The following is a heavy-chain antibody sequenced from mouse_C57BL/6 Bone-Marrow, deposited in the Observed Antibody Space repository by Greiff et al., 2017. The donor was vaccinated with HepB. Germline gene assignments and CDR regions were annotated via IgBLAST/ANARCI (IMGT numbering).Heavy chain of an antibody. CDR1: GYTFTSYW. CDR2: IHPNSGST. V-gene: IGHV1-64*01. Sequence: QVQLQQSGAELVKPGASVKLSCKASGYTFTSYWMHWVKQRPGQGLEWIGMIHPNSGSTNYNEKFKSKATLTVDKSSSTAYMQLSSLTSEDSAVYYCARKTGRGVYAMDYWGQGTSVTVSS. D-gene: IGHD4-1*01. CDR3: ARKTGRGVYAMDY. J-gene: IGHJ4*01.